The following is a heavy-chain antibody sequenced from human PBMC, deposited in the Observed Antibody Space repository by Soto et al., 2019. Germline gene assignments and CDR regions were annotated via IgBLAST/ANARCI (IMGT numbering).Heavy chain of an antibody. D-gene: IGHD3-3*01. CDR3: AREFFTSGVDNYYYGMDV. J-gene: IGHJ6*02. CDR2: ISSSSSYT. Sequence: PGGSLRLSCAASGFTFSDYYMSWIRQAPGKGLEWVSYISSSSSYTNYADSVKGRFTISRDNAKNSLYLQMNSLRAEDTAVYYCAREFFTSGVDNYYYGMDVWGQGITVTVS. V-gene: IGHV3-11*06. CDR1: GFTFSDYY.